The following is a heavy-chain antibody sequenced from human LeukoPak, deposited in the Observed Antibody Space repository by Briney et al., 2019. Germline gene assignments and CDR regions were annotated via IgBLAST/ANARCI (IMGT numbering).Heavy chain of an antibody. V-gene: IGHV3-23*01. J-gene: IGHJ4*02. D-gene: IGHD6-19*01. CDR1: GFTFSSYG. CDR3: AKDRYGSSAYYFED. Sequence: QPGGSLRLSCAASGFTFSSYGMSWVRQAPGRGLEWVAVISGSGSRTSYADSVKGRFTISRDNSKNTLYLQMNSLRAEDTATYYCAKDRYGSSAYYFEDWGQGTLVTVSS. CDR2: ISGSGSRT.